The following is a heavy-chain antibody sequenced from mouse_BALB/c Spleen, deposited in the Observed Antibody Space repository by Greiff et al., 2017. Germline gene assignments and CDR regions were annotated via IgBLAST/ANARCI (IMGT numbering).Heavy chain of an antibody. D-gene: IGHD3-2*02. CDR3: ARSGFLDY. V-gene: IGHV1-7*01. J-gene: IGHJ2*01. CDR2: INPSTGYT. Sequence: QVQLQQSGAELAKPGASVKMSCKASGYTFTSYWMHWVKQRPGQGLEWFGYINPSTGYTEYNQKFKDKSTLTADKSSSTDYMQLSSLTSEDSAVYYCARSGFLDYWGQGTTLTVSS. CDR1: GYTFTSYW.